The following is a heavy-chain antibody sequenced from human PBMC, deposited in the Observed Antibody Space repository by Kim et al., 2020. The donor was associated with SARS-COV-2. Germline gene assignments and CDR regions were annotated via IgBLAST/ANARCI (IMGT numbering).Heavy chain of an antibody. CDR1: GGSISSGGYY. Sequence: SETLSLTCTVSGGSISSGGYYWSWIRQHPGKGLEWIGYIYYSGSTYYNPSLKSRVTISVDTSKNQFSLKLSSVTAADTAVYYCARVAVDCITMVRGVTPCYGMDVWGQGTTVTVSS. J-gene: IGHJ6*02. CDR3: ARVAVDCITMVRGVTPCYGMDV. V-gene: IGHV4-31*03. CDR2: IYYSGST. D-gene: IGHD3-10*01.